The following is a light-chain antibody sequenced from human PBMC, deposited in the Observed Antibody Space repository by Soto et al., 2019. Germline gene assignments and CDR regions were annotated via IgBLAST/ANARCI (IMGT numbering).Light chain of an antibody. CDR2: EVS. Sequence: QSVLTQPASVSGSLGQSITISCPGNSSDVGAHNFVSWYQQHPGKAPKLMIYEVSTQPSAVSARFSGSKSGNTASLTISGLQAEDEAYYYFNSYTTTPGSIVGTGTKLTVL. CDR3: NSYTTTPGSI. V-gene: IGLV2-14*03. J-gene: IGLJ1*01. CDR1: SSDVGAHNF.